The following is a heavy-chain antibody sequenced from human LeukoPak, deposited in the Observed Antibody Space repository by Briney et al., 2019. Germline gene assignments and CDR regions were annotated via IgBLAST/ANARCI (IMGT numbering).Heavy chain of an antibody. J-gene: IGHJ4*02. V-gene: IGHV3-21*05. CDR3: ARDTFQPGLIDS. CDR2: INDESSDI. D-gene: IGHD2-2*01. CDR1: GFTFSLYA. Sequence: GGSLRLSCAASGFTFSLYAMNWFRQAPGKGLEWVSYINDESSDIHYAGSVRGRFTISRDDARQTLYLQLSSLRVEDTAVYYCARDTFQPGLIDSWGQGTLVTVSS.